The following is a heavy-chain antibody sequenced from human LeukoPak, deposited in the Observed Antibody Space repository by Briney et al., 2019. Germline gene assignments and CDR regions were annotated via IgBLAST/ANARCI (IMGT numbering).Heavy chain of an antibody. V-gene: IGHV3-21*01. CDR1: GFTFSRYS. CDR2: ISSGSSFM. CDR3: ARALNRGDRYFDL. Sequence: GGSLRLSCAASGFTFSRYSMNWVRQAPGKGLEWVSSISSGSSFMYYADSVKGRFTISRENAKNSLYLQMNSLRAGDTAVYYCARALNRGDRYFDLWGRGTLVTVSS. J-gene: IGHJ2*01. D-gene: IGHD7-27*01.